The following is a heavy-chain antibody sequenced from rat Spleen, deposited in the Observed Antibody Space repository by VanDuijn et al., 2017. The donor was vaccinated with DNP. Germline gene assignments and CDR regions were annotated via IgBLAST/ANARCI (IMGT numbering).Heavy chain of an antibody. CDR3: ARSLATVVPTGAMDV. J-gene: IGHJ4*01. CDR1: GFSLTNYH. V-gene: IGHV2-27*01. D-gene: IGHD1-3*01. CDR2: IQSGGST. Sequence: QVQLKESGPGLVQPSQTLTLSCDVSGFSLTNYHVHWVRQPPGKGLEWMGRIQSGGSTDYNSALKSRLSISRDTSKSQVFLKMNSVQTEDSAMFFCARSLATVVPTGAMDVWGQGTSVTVSS.